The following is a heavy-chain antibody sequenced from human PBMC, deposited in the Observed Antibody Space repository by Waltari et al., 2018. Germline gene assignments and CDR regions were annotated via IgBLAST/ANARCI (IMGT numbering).Heavy chain of an antibody. J-gene: IGHJ4*02. CDR2: INPNSGAT. D-gene: IGHD7-27*01. CDR3: ARVLSTVQLGIFAY. Sequence: QVQLVQSGAEVNKPGASVKVSCTASGYSFTAHSLPWVRQAPGQGLEWMGRINPNSGATTYAQMFQGRVTMTRDTSISTAYMEVTGLRSDDTAVYYCARVLSTVQLGIFAYWGQGTVVTVSS. CDR1: GYSFTAHS. V-gene: IGHV1-2*06.